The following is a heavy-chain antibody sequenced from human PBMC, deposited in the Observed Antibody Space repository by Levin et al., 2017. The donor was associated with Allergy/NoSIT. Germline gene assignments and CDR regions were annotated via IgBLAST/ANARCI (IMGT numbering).Heavy chain of an antibody. V-gene: IGHV3-30*18. CDR1: GFTFSSSG. J-gene: IGHJ4*02. CDR3: AKDLGSFSGSYYGIDY. Sequence: PGGSLRLSCAASGFTFSSSGMHWVRQAPGKGLEWVAVISYDGNNKYYADSVKGRLTISRDNSKNTLYLQMNSLRVEDTAVYYCAKDLGSFSGSYYGIDYWGQGTLVTVSS. D-gene: IGHD1-26*01. CDR2: ISYDGNNK.